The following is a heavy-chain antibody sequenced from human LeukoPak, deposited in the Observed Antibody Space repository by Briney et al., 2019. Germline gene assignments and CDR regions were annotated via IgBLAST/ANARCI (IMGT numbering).Heavy chain of an antibody. CDR1: GGLISGYY. V-gene: IGHV4-59*01. J-gene: IGHJ4*02. CDR3: ARDRGHGGPYYFDY. D-gene: IGHD4-23*01. Sequence: SETLSLTCTVSGGLISGYYWSWIRQTPGKGLEWIGYIHYTGSTNYSPSLKSRVTISVDTSKNHFSLKVTSVTAADTAVYYCARDRGHGGPYYFDYWGQGTLVTVSS. CDR2: IHYTGST.